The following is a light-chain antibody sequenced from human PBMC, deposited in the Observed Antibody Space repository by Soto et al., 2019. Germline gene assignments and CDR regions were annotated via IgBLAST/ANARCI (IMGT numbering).Light chain of an antibody. V-gene: IGLV2-14*01. CDR3: SPYTSSSTLDYV. CDR2: EVS. CDR1: ISDVVGYNY. Sequence: QCLLNQPASVSGSPGQSITISCTGTISDVVGYNYVSWYQQHPGKAPKLMIYEVSNRPSGVSNRFSGSKSGNTASLTISGLQAEEEADYYCSPYTSSSTLDYVFGTGTKVTVL. J-gene: IGLJ1*01.